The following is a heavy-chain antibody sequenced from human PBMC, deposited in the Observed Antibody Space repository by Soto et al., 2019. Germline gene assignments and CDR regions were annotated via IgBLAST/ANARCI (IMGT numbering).Heavy chain of an antibody. D-gene: IGHD3-22*01. CDR3: ARPYYYDSSGYPGY. CDR2: ISGSGGST. Sequence: GGSLRLSCAASGFTLSSYAMSWVRQAPGKGLEWVSAISGSGGSTYYADSVKGRFTISRDNSKNTLYLQMNSLRAEDTAVYYCARPYYYDSSGYPGYWGQGILVTVSS. CDR1: GFTLSSYA. J-gene: IGHJ4*02. V-gene: IGHV3-23*01.